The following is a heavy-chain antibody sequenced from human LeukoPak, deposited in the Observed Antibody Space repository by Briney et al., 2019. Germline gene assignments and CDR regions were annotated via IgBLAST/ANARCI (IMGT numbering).Heavy chain of an antibody. J-gene: IGHJ4*02. V-gene: IGHV4-34*01. CDR1: GGSFSGYY. CDR2: INHSGST. Sequence: SETLSLTCAVYGGSFSGYYWSWIRQPPGKGLEWIGEINHSGSTNYNPSLKSRVTISVDTSKNQFSLKLSSVTAADTAVYYCAGGSYSYGFDYWGQGTLVTVSS. CDR3: AGGSYSYGFDY. D-gene: IGHD5-18*01.